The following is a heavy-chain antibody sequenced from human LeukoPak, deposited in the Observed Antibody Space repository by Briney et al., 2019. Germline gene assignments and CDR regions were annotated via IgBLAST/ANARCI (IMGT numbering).Heavy chain of an antibody. Sequence: GGSLRLSCAASGFTFSTFAMIWVRQPPGKGLEWVSSIFPSGGEIHYADSVRGRFTISRDNSKSTLSLQMNSLRAEDTAVYYCARGPTSRGVAFDYWGQGTLVTVSS. D-gene: IGHD2-15*01. CDR1: GFTFSTFA. CDR2: IFPSGGEI. J-gene: IGHJ4*02. V-gene: IGHV3-23*01. CDR3: ARGPTSRGVAFDY.